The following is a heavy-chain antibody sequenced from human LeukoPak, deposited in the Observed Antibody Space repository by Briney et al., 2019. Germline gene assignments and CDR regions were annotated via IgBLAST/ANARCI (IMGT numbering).Heavy chain of an antibody. V-gene: IGHV1-18*01. CDR2: ISAYNGNT. CDR3: ARDERYIVGATYGLDY. Sequence: GASVKVSCKASGYTFTSYGISWVRQAPGQGLEWMGWISAYNGNTNYAQKLQGRVTMTTDTSTSTAYMELRSLRSDDTAVYYCARDERYIVGATYGLDYWGQGTLVTVSS. CDR1: GYTFTSYG. J-gene: IGHJ4*02. D-gene: IGHD1-26*01.